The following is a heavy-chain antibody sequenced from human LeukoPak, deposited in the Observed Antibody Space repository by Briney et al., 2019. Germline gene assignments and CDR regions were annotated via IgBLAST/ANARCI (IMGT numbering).Heavy chain of an antibody. Sequence: SETLSLTCTVSGGSISSSSYYWGWIRQPPGKGLEWIGSIYYSGSTYYNPSLKSRVTISVDTSKNQFSLKLSSVTAADPAVYYCARHRYSSSWPLDYWGQGTLVTVSS. CDR2: IYYSGST. D-gene: IGHD6-13*01. CDR3: ARHRYSSSWPLDY. V-gene: IGHV4-39*01. CDR1: GGSISSSSYY. J-gene: IGHJ4*02.